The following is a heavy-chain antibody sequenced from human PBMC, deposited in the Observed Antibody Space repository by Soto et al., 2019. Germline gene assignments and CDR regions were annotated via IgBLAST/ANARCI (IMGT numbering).Heavy chain of an antibody. D-gene: IGHD2-2*01. CDR2: IYPGDSDT. CDR3: ARQDGNALFLFDF. J-gene: IGHJ4*02. Sequence: GESLKISCKGSGYSFTSYWIGWVRQMPGKGLEWMGIIYPGDSDTRYSPSFQGQVTISVDTSISTAYLQWSSLKASDTAIYYCARQDGNALFLFDFWGLGTLVTVSS. V-gene: IGHV5-51*01. CDR1: GYSFTSYW.